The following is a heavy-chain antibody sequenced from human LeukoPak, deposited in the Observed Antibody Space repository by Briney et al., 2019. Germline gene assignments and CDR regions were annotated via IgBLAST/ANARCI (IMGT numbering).Heavy chain of an antibody. V-gene: IGHV3-33*01. CDR2: IWYDGSNK. J-gene: IGHJ4*02. CDR3: ARRGGGSCIDY. Sequence: GRSLRLSCAASGFTFSSYGMHGVRQAPGKGLEWVAVIWYDGSNKYYADSVKGRFTISRDNSKNTLYLQMNSLRAEDTAVYYCARRGGGSCIDYWGQGTLVTVSS. CDR1: GFTFSSYG. D-gene: IGHD2-15*01.